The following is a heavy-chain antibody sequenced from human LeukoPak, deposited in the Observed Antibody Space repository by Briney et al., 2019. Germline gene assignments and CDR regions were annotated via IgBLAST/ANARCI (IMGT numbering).Heavy chain of an antibody. Sequence: QSGGSLRLSCAASGFTFSSYWMHWVRQAPGKGLVWVSRINSDGSSTSYADSVKGRFTISRDNAKNTLYLQMNSLRAEDTAVYYCARADIVVVPAAMWDLFSPTSPKFLGGRFDPWGQGTLVTVSS. CDR2: INSDGSST. CDR1: GFTFSSYW. J-gene: IGHJ5*02. CDR3: ARADIVVVPAAMWDLFSPTSPKFLGGRFDP. V-gene: IGHV3-74*01. D-gene: IGHD2-2*01.